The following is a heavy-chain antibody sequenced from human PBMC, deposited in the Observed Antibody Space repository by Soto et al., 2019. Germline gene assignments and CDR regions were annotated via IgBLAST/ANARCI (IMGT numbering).Heavy chain of an antibody. J-gene: IGHJ4*02. D-gene: IGHD3-3*01. V-gene: IGHV3-74*01. CDR2: IKTDGTYA. Sequence: EVQLVESGGDLVQPGGSLRLSCAASGFTFSTYWMHWVRQAPGKGLMWVSRIKTDGTYATYADSVKGRFTISRDNAKXXXXXXXXXXXXXXXXXXXXXXXXXXYYANWGQGTLVTVSS. CDR3: XXXXXXYYAN. CDR1: GFTFSTYW.